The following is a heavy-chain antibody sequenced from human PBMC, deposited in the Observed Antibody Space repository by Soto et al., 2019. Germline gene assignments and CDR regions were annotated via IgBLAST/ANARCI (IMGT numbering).Heavy chain of an antibody. D-gene: IGHD6-13*01. CDR3: TRDGSRDSSARGWFDP. CDR1: GFTFRSFT. CDR2: ISSNSAYI. J-gene: IGHJ5*01. Sequence: PWGSLRLSCAASGFTFRSFTMNWVRQAPGKGLEWVSTISSNSAYIYYTDALRARFTISRDNAKNSLQLQMNSLRAEDTAVYYCTRDGSRDSSARGWFDPWGQGTLVTVSS. V-gene: IGHV3-21*01.